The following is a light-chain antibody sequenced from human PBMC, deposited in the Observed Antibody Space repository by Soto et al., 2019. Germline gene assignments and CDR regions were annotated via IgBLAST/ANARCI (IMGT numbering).Light chain of an antibody. V-gene: IGLV2-14*01. Sequence: QSVLTQPASVSGSPGQSITISCTGTSSDVGSYNYVSWYQQHPGKAPKLMIYEVSDRPSGISSRFSGSKSGNTASLTISGLQTEDEADYYCSSYTSSSILFGTGTKLTVL. CDR3: SSYTSSSIL. CDR1: SSDVGSYNY. J-gene: IGLJ1*01. CDR2: EVS.